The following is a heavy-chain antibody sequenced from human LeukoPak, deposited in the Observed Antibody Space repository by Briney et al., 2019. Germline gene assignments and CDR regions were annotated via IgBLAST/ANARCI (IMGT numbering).Heavy chain of an antibody. CDR3: ARDLAARHFDY. D-gene: IGHD6-6*01. Sequence: GGSLRLSCEASGFTFSSYGMHWVRQAPGKGLEWVAVIWYDGSKKYYGDSVKGRFTISRDNSKNTLYLQMNSLRGEDTAIYYCARDLAARHFDYWGQGTLVTVSS. CDR1: GFTFSSYG. CDR2: IWYDGSKK. J-gene: IGHJ4*02. V-gene: IGHV3-33*01.